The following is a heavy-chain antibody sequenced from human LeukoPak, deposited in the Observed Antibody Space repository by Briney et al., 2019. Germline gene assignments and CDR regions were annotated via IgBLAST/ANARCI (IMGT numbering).Heavy chain of an antibody. J-gene: IGHJ3*02. CDR3: ARQTNSYIKIKPYAIIFYI. Sequence: SETLSLTCTVSGGSVRSYYWSWVRQPPGKGLEWIGHIHRSRDTNYNASLRSRVTMSVDRSKNQFSLRLSSVTAADTAGYYCARQTNSYIKIKPYAIIFYIWGPGKTVTVS. CDR1: GGSVRSYY. V-gene: IGHV4-59*02. D-gene: IGHD2-8*01. CDR2: IHRSRDT.